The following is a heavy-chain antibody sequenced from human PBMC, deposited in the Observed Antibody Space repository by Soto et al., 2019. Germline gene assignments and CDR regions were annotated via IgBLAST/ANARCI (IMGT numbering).Heavy chain of an antibody. J-gene: IGHJ4*02. Sequence: QVQLVQSGAEVKKPGASVKVSCQASGYTFTSYGISWVRQAPGQGLEWMGWISGYNGNTSYAQKLQGRVTMHTDTSTSTPYMELRSLGSDDTAVYYCASGWFGEVGYYFDYWGQGTLVTVSS. CDR1: GYTFTSYG. D-gene: IGHD3-10*01. V-gene: IGHV1-18*01. CDR3: ASGWFGEVGYYFDY. CDR2: ISGYNGNT.